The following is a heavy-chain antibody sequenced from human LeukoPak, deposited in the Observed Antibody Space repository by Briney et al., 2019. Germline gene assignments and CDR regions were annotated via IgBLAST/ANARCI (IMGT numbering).Heavy chain of an antibody. CDR3: AKDREGLSSGYDLEYFDY. J-gene: IGHJ4*02. D-gene: IGHD5-12*01. CDR1: GFTFRNYA. CDR2: ITISGNTA. Sequence: GGSLRLSCLASGFTFRNYAMSWVRQAPGKGLEWVSGITISGNTAYYADSVKGRFTISRDNSKNTLFLQMNSLRAEDTAVYYCAKDREGLSSGYDLEYFDYWGQGTLVTVSS. V-gene: IGHV3-23*01.